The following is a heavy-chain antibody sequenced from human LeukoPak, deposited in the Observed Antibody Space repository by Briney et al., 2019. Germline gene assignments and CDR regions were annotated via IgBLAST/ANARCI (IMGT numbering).Heavy chain of an antibody. J-gene: IGHJ4*02. D-gene: IGHD3-16*01. CDR2: IYSGGTT. V-gene: IGHV3-53*01. CDR3: ARESYGYNIDY. CDR1: GFSVSTTY. Sequence: GRSLRLSCAASGFSVSTTYMTWVRQAPGKGLEWVSVIYSGGTTYYADSVKGRFTISRDNSKNTLYLQMNSLRAEDTAVYYCARESYGYNIDYWGQGTLVTVSS.